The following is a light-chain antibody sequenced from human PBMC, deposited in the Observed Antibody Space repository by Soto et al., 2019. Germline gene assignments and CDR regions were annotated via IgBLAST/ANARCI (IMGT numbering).Light chain of an antibody. CDR2: AAS. Sequence: DIQMTQSPSSLSVSVGDRVTITCRASQSIGGFLNWYQQKLGKAPKLLIYAASSLQSGVRSRFSGSGSGTDLALTISSLQPEDFASYYCQQSYSTPRTIGGGNKVDIK. J-gene: IGKJ4*01. V-gene: IGKV1-39*01. CDR3: QQSYSTPRT. CDR1: QSIGGF.